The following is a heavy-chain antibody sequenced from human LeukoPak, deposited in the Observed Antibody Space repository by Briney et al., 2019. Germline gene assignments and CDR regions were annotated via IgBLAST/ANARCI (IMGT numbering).Heavy chain of an antibody. CDR2: IYSTGNT. V-gene: IGHV4-31*03. D-gene: IGHD5/OR15-5a*01. CDR3: ARGGLYAFHF. J-gene: IGHJ4*02. CDR1: GGTIGSGGYY. Sequence: PSETLSLTCTVSGGTIGSGGYYWIWIRQQPGKGLEWIGYIYSTGNTYYNPSLKSRVTMSAVTSKNQFSLRLTSVTAADTAVYYCARGGLYAFHFWGQGTLVTVSS.